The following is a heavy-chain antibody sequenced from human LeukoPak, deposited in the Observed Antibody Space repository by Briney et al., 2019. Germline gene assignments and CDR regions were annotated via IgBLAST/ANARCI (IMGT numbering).Heavy chain of an antibody. CDR3: ARAPPLYYDSSGYYYYMDV. CDR2: IIPILGIA. Sequence: ASVKVSCKASGCTFSSYTISWVRQAPGQGLEWMGRIIPILGIANSAQKFQGRVTITADKSTSTAYMELSSLRSEDTAVYYCARAPPLYYDSSGYYYYMDVWGKGTTVTVSS. D-gene: IGHD3-22*01. V-gene: IGHV1-69*02. J-gene: IGHJ6*03. CDR1: GCTFSSYT.